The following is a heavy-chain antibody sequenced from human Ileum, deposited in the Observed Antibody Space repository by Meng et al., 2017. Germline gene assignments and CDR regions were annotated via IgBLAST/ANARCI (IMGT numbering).Heavy chain of an antibody. D-gene: IGHD2-15*01. V-gene: IGHV1-2*02. CDR2: INPKTGLT. CDR1: GYTFTGYY. Sequence: ASVKVSCKASGYTFTGYYIHWVRQAPGQGLEWMGWINPKTGLTNYAQQFQGRVSMTRDTSLSTADMELNRLTSDDTAVYYCVTQNNCFDDGGPPGDYWGQGTRVTGYS. J-gene: IGHJ4*02. CDR3: VTQNNCFDDGGPPGDY.